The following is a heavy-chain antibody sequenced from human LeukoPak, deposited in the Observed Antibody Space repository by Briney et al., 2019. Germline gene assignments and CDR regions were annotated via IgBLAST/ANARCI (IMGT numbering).Heavy chain of an antibody. CDR3: ARDRDSSGLRDFDL. V-gene: IGHV4-59*01. Sequence: PSETLSLTCTVSGGSISSYYWSWIRQPPGKGLEWIGYIYYSGNTNYNPSLKSRVSISIDTSKNQFSPQLSSATAADTAVYYCARDRDSSGLRDFDLWGRGTLVTVSA. CDR1: GGSISSYY. J-gene: IGHJ2*01. CDR2: IYYSGNT. D-gene: IGHD3-22*01.